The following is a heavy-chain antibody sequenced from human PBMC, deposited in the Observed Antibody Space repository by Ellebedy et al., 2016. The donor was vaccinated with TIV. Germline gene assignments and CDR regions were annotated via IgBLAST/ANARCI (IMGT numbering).Heavy chain of an antibody. D-gene: IGHD6-19*01. J-gene: IGHJ3*01. CDR3: VRDRYTTGCYAFDV. CDR1: GFSVMDDY. Sequence: PGGSLRLSCEASGFSVMDDYISWVRQAPEQGLEWVALVFGRDNPAYGDYVRGRFTVSRDKGTNTLFLQMSGLRADDTAVYYCVRDRYTTGCYAFDVWGLGTMVAVSS. V-gene: IGHV3-66*01. CDR2: VFGRDNP.